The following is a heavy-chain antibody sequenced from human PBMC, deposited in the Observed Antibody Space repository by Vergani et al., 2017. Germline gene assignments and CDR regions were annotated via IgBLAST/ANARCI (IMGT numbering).Heavy chain of an antibody. CDR1: GFTFDDYA. CDR3: AKDFWVTTYAFDI. V-gene: IGHV3-9*01. J-gene: IGHJ3*02. CDR2: ISWNSGSI. Sequence: EVQLVESGGGLVQPGRSLRLSCAASGFTFDDYAMHWVRQAPGKGLEWVSGISWNSGSIGYADSEKGRFTISRDNAKNSLYLQMNSLRAEDTALYYCAKDFWVTTYAFDIWGQGTMVTVSS. D-gene: IGHD4-11*01.